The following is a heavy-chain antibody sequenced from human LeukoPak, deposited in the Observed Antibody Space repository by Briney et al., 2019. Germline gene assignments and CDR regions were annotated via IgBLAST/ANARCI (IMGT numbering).Heavy chain of an antibody. V-gene: IGHV3-48*01. CDR1: GFILSTFD. Sequence: GGSLRLSCAASGFILSTFDMNWVRQGPGKGLEWVSFISGSDSSIYYADSVKGRFTISRDNARNELYLHMNSLRAEDTAVYYCARRLDSWGQGTLVTVSS. J-gene: IGHJ4*02. CDR2: ISGSDSSI. CDR3: ARRLDS.